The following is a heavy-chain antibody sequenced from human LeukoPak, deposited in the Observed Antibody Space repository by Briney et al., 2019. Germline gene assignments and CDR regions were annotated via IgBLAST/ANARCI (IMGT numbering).Heavy chain of an antibody. CDR2: INPNSGGT. CDR3: ARGGPAVEGLDFFDY. D-gene: IGHD3-16*01. Sequence: ASVKVSCKASGGTFSSYAISWVRQAPGQGLEWMGGINPNSGGTNYAQKFQGRVTMTRDTSISTAYMELRRLRSDDTAVYYCARGGPAVEGLDFFDYWGQGTLVTVSS. V-gene: IGHV1-2*02. J-gene: IGHJ4*02. CDR1: GGTFSSYA.